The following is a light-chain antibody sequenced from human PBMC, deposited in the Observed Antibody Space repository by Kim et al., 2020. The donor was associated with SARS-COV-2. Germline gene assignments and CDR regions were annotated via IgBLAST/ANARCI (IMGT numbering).Light chain of an antibody. V-gene: IGKV1-39*01. J-gene: IGKJ1*01. CDR2: SAS. CDR3: QQSYSVPLT. CDR1: QGINNY. Sequence: ASVGERVTITCRASQGINNYLNWYQQKPGKAPKLLIYSASSLQSGVPSRFSGSGSATDFTLTVTSLQPEDSATYYCQQSYSVPLTFGQGTKVDIK.